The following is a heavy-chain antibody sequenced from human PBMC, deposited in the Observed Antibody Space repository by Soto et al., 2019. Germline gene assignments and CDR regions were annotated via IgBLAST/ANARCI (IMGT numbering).Heavy chain of an antibody. Sequence: EVQLVESGGGVLRPGGSLRLSCAASGFIFDDYGMSWARQAPGKGLELVSGVNWNGGSTGYADSVKGRFTISRDNAKTFLFLQMNSLRVEDTAFYYCARGASLDCDYWGQGTLVTVSS. CDR3: ARGASLDCDY. J-gene: IGHJ4*02. CDR1: GFIFDDYG. CDR2: VNWNGGST. D-gene: IGHD1-26*01. V-gene: IGHV3-20*04.